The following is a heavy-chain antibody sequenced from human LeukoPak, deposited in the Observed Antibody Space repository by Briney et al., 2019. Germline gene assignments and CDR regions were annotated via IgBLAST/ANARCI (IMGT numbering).Heavy chain of an antibody. CDR2: ISSSSSSYI. CDR1: GFTFSSYS. D-gene: IGHD4-23*01. J-gene: IGHJ5*02. CDR3: ARAVTVVTNNWFDP. Sequence: GGSLRLSCAASGFTFSSYSMNWVRQAPGKGLEWVSSISSSSSSYIYYADSVKGRFTISRDNAKNSLYLQMNSLRAEDTAVYYCARAVTVVTNNWFDPWGQGTLVTVSS. V-gene: IGHV3-21*01.